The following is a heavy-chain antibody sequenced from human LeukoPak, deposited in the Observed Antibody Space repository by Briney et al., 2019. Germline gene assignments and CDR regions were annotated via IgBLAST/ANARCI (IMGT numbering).Heavy chain of an antibody. V-gene: IGHV1-8*02. D-gene: IGHD5-18*01. CDR3: ARGNTAMSSGVSDY. J-gene: IGHJ4*02. Sequence: ASVKVSCKASGYTFTGYYMHWVRQATGQGLEWMGWMNPNSGNTGYAQKFQGRVTMTRNTSISTAYMELSSLRSEDTAVYYCARGNTAMSSGVSDYWGQGTLVTVSS. CDR1: GYTFTGYY. CDR2: MNPNSGNT.